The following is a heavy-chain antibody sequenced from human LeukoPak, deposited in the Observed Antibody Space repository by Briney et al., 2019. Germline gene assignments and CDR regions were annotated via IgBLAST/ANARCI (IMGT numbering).Heavy chain of an antibody. CDR2: IVGSSSNI. Sequence: GSLRLSCAASGFSFSTYSMNWVRQAPGKGLEWVSYIVGSSSNIYYADSVKGRFTISRDNAKNSLYLQMDSLRAEDTAVYYCAKSDPYGDSLIEIWGQGALVTVSS. CDR3: AKSDPYGDSLIEI. V-gene: IGHV3-48*04. D-gene: IGHD4-17*01. J-gene: IGHJ4*02. CDR1: GFSFSTYS.